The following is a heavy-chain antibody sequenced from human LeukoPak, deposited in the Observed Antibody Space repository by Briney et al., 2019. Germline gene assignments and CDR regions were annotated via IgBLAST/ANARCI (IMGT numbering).Heavy chain of an antibody. V-gene: IGHV1-69*01. D-gene: IGHD3-22*01. CDR2: IIPIFGTA. J-gene: IGHJ3*02. Sequence: FSVKVSCKASGGTFSSYAISWVRQAPGQGLEWMGGIIPIFGTANYAQKFQGRVTITADESTSTAYMELSSLRSEDTAVYYCARALDYYDSSGRHAFDIWGHGTMVTVSS. CDR1: GGTFSSYA. CDR3: ARALDYYDSSGRHAFDI.